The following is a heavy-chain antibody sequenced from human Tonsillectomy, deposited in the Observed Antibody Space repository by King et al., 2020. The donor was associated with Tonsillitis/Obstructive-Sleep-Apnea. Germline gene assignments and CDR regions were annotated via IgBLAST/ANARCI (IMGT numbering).Heavy chain of an antibody. J-gene: IGHJ6*03. D-gene: IGHD3-10*01. CDR2: ISWNSGSI. Sequence: VQLVESGGGLVQPGRSLRLSCAASGFTFNDYAMHWVRQAPGKGLEWVSDISWNSGSIGYADSVKGRFTISRDNAKNSLYLQMNSLRAEDTALYYCAKAGGPMVRGVGYYYYYMDVWGKGTTVTVSS. CDR1: GFTFNDYA. V-gene: IGHV3-9*01. CDR3: AKAGGPMVRGVGYYYYYMDV.